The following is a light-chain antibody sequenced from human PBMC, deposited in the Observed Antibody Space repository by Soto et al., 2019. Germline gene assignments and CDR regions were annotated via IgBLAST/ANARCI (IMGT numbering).Light chain of an antibody. CDR3: QQADTFPLT. J-gene: IGKJ4*01. Sequence: DIQMTQSPSSVSASVGDRVTITCRASQGISSWVAWYQQKPGKAPNLLIYAASSLQSGVPSRFGGSGSGTEVTLTISNLQPEDFATYYCQQADTFPLTFGGGTKVEIK. CDR2: AAS. CDR1: QGISSW. V-gene: IGKV1-12*01.